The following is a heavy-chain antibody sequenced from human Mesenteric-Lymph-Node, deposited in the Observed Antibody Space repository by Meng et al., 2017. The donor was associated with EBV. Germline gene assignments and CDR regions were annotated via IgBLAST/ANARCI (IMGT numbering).Heavy chain of an antibody. CDR1: GGSLSGYY. J-gene: IGHJ5*02. CDR3: ARDRHFDP. CDR2: INHGGST. V-gene: IGHV4-34*01. Sequence: QVQLHQWGEGLLKPSETLCLTCGVYGGSLSGYYWNWIRQTPGKGLEWIGDINHGGSTSYNPSLKSRVTISVDTSKNEFSLKMTSVTAADTAVYYCARDRHFDPWGQGTLVTVSS.